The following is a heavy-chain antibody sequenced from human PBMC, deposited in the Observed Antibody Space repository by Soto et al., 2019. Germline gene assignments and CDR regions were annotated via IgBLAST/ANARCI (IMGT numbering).Heavy chain of an antibody. CDR2: ISYDGSNK. Sequence: GGSLRLSCAASGFTFSSYGMHWVRQAPGKGLEWVAVISYDGSNKYYADSVKGRFTISRDNSKNTLYLQMNSLRAEDTAVYYCAKDLIVVVPAAYDYYYYYYMDVWGKGTTVTVSS. CDR1: GFTFSSYG. J-gene: IGHJ6*03. D-gene: IGHD2-2*01. CDR3: AKDLIVVVPAAYDYYYYYYMDV. V-gene: IGHV3-30*18.